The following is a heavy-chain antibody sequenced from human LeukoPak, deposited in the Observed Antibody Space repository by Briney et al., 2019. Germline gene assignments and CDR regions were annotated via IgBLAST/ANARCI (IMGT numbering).Heavy chain of an antibody. Sequence: GGSLRLSCAASGFTFSSYGMTWVRQAPGKGLEWVANIKQDGSEKYYVDSVKGRFTISRDNAKNSLYLQMNSLRAEDTAVYYCARVDCSGGSCCQDDWGQGTLVTVSS. CDR1: GFTFSSYG. CDR3: ARVDCSGGSCCQDD. V-gene: IGHV3-7*04. D-gene: IGHD2-15*01. J-gene: IGHJ4*02. CDR2: IKQDGSEK.